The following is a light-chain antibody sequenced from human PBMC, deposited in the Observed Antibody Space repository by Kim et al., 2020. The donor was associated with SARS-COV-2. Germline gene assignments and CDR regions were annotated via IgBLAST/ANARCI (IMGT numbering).Light chain of an antibody. Sequence: VSPGQTASITCSGDKLGDKYACWYQQKPGQSPVLVIYQDSKRPTGIPERFSGSSSGNTATLTISGTQAMDEADYYCQAWDSSTVVFGGGTQLTVL. J-gene: IGLJ2*01. V-gene: IGLV3-1*01. CDR2: QDS. CDR3: QAWDSSTVV. CDR1: KLGDKY.